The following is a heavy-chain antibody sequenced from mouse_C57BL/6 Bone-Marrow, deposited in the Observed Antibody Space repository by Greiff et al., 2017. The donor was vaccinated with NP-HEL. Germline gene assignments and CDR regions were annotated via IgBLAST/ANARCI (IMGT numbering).Heavy chain of an antibody. J-gene: IGHJ3*01. CDR1: GFSLSTFGMG. D-gene: IGHD1-1*01. V-gene: IGHV8-8*01. CDR3: ARIWYYGSSYSAWFAY. CDR2: IWWDDDK. Sequence: QVTLNVSGPGILQPSQTLSLTCSFSGFSLSTFGMGVGWIRQPSGKGLEWLAHIWWDDDKYYNPALKSRLTISKDTSKNQVFLKIANVDTADTATYYCARIWYYGSSYSAWFAYWGQGTLVTVSA.